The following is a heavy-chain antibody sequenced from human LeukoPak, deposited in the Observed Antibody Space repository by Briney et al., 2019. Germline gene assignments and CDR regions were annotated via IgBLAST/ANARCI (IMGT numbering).Heavy chain of an antibody. CDR2: IYDSGTT. CDR3: AGRRSSGWYAY. Sequence: PGGSLRLSCATSGFTVSSIYMSWVRQAPGKGLEWVSVIYDSGTTYYADSVKGRFLIFRDTSKNTVDLQMNSLRVEDTAVYYCAGRRSSGWYAYWGQGTLVTVSS. D-gene: IGHD6-19*01. V-gene: IGHV3-53*01. CDR1: GFTVSSIY. J-gene: IGHJ4*02.